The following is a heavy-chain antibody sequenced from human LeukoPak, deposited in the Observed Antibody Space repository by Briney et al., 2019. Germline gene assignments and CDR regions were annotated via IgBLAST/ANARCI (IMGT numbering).Heavy chain of an antibody. CDR3: AKLSVVPAAMGTRDY. Sequence: GGSLRLSCAAFGFTFSSYAMSWVRQAPGKGLEWVSAIGGSGGSTYYADSVKGRFTISRDNSKSTLYLQMNSLRAEDTAVYYCAKLSVVPAAMGTRDYWGQGTLVTVSS. V-gene: IGHV3-23*01. J-gene: IGHJ4*02. CDR2: IGGSGGST. CDR1: GFTFSSYA. D-gene: IGHD2-2*01.